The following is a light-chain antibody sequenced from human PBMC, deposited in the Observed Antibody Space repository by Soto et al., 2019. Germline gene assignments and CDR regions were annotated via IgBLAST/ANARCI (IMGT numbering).Light chain of an antibody. J-gene: IGLJ2*01. V-gene: IGLV2-14*03. CDR2: DVT. CDR1: SSDVGGYNH. Sequence: QSVLTQPASVSGSPGQSITISCTGTSSDVGGYNHVSWYQQHPGKDPKLMIYDVTDRPSGVSNRFSGSKSGNTASLAISGLQAEDEADYYGNSYTSTNTLVFGGGTKVTVL. CDR3: NSYTSTNTLV.